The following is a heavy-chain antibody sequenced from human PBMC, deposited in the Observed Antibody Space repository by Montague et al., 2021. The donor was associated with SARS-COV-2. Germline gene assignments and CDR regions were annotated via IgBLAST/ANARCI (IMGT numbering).Heavy chain of an antibody. CDR1: GDSVSSSSAA. Sequence: CAISGDSVSSSSAAWNWIRQSPSRGLEWLGGTYYTSKWNYNYPLXLQGRLTIRPDMSKNQFSLKLSSVTAADTAVYYCARVFLTTKVLWWAPEGWFDPWGQGTLVTVSS. D-gene: IGHD3-10*01. CDR3: ARVFLTTKVLWWAPEGWFDP. J-gene: IGHJ5*02. CDR2: TYYTSKWNY. V-gene: IGHV6-1*01.